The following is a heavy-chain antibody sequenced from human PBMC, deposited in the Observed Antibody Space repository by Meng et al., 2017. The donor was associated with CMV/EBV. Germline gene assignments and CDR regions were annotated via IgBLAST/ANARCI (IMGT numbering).Heavy chain of an antibody. CDR3: ARDDNQIAGLDY. Sequence: SLMISCAASGFTFSSYVMHWVRQAPGKGLEWVAVISYDGSNKYYADSVKGRFTISRDNSKNTLYLQMNSLRAEDTAVYYCARDDNQIAGLDYWGHGTLVTVSS. V-gene: IGHV3-30*04. J-gene: IGHJ4*01. D-gene: IGHD6-13*01. CDR2: ISYDGSNK. CDR1: GFTFSSYV.